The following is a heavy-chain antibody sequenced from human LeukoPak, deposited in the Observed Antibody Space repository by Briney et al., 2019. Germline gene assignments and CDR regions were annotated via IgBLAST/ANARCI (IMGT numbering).Heavy chain of an antibody. Sequence: SETLSLTCTVSGGSISGFYWTWIRQPPGKALEWIGYTYYGGSTYYNPSLKSRVTISVDTSKNQFSLKLSSVTAADTAVYYCARATYYYDSSGYYYVPHFDYWGQGTLVTVSS. J-gene: IGHJ4*02. CDR2: TYYGGST. V-gene: IGHV4-59*12. CDR1: GGSISGFY. D-gene: IGHD3-22*01. CDR3: ARATYYYDSSGYYYVPHFDY.